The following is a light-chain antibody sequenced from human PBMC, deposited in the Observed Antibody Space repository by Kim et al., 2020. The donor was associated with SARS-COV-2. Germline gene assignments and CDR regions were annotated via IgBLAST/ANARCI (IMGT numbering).Light chain of an antibody. CDR2: GAS. J-gene: IGKJ2*03. CDR1: QSVHIN. CDR3: QQFNNWPLYS. V-gene: IGKV3-15*01. Sequence: EVMMTQSPATLSVSPGERATLYCRASQSVHINLAWYQQKPGQAPRLLISGASTRASGVPARFSGSGSGTEFTLTISSLQSEDFAIYYCQQFNNWPLYSFGQGTKLEIK.